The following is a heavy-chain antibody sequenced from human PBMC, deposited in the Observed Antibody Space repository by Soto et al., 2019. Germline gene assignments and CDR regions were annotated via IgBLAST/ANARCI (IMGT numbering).Heavy chain of an antibody. CDR3: ATWVDYGDFEGFDF. CDR2: VDPNGGGS. V-gene: IGHV1-2*04. J-gene: IGHJ4*02. D-gene: IGHD4-17*01. Sequence: ASVKVSCTTSGYSFTDYKLHWVRQAPGQGLEWMGWVDPNGGGSNSAQKFQGSATMTWDTSITTAYLDLTRLTTNDTATYFCATWVDYGDFEGFDFWGQGTLVTVSS. CDR1: GYSFTDYK.